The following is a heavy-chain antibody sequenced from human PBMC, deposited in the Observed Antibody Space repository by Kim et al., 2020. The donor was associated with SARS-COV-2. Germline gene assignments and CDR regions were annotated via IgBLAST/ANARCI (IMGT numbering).Heavy chain of an antibody. Sequence: GGSLRLSCAASGFTFSSYSMHWVRQAPGKVLEWVSSISSSSSYIYYADSVKGRFTISRDNAKNSLYLQMNSLRAEDTAVYYCARDVYLVAALFDYWGQGTLVTVSS. CDR2: ISSSSSYI. CDR1: GFTFSSYS. CDR3: ARDVYLVAALFDY. J-gene: IGHJ4*02. D-gene: IGHD2-2*01. V-gene: IGHV3-21*01.